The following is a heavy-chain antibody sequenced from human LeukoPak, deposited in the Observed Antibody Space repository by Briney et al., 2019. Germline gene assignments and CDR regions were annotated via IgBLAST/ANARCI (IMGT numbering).Heavy chain of an antibody. D-gene: IGHD3-22*01. CDR2: IWYDGSNK. V-gene: IGHV3-33*01. Sequence: GGSLRLSCAASGFTFSRFGMHWVRQAPGKGLEWVAVIWYDGSNKYYADSVKGRFTISRDNSKNTLYLEMNCLRAEDTAVYYCARDYYYDSSGYWDYYFDYWGQGTLVSVSS. CDR3: ARDYYYDSSGYWDYYFDY. J-gene: IGHJ4*02. CDR1: GFTFSRFG.